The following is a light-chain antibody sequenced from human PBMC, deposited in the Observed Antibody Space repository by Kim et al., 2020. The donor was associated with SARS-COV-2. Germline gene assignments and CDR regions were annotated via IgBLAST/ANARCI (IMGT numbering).Light chain of an antibody. CDR2: HDD. CDR1: SSNIGNNV. J-gene: IGLJ2*01. V-gene: IGLV1-36*01. CDR3: AAWDDSLNGVL. Sequence: QSVLTQSPSVSEAPRQRVTISCSGSSSNIGNNVVNWYQQLPGKAPKLLIYHDDLLPSGVSDRFSGSKSGTSASLAISGLQSEDEADYYCAAWDDSLNGVLFGGGTKVTVL.